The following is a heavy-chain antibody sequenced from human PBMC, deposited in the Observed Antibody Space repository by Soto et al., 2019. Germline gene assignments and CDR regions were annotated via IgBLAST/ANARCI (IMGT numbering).Heavy chain of an antibody. Sequence: PSETLSLTYTVSGGSISSYDWSWIRQPPGKGLEWIGYIYYSGSINYNPSLKSRVTISVDTSKNQFSLKLSSVTAADTAVYYCARHLYGLGERFDPWGQGTLVTVSS. CDR1: GGSISSYD. CDR3: ARHLYGLGERFDP. D-gene: IGHD3-10*01. CDR2: IYYSGSI. J-gene: IGHJ5*02. V-gene: IGHV4-59*08.